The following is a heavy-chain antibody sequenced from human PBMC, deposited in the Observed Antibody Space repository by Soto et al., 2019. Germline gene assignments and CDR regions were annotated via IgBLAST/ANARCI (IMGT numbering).Heavy chain of an antibody. CDR2: IIPIFGTA. D-gene: IGHD6-13*01. J-gene: IGHJ4*02. CDR1: GGTFSSYA. V-gene: IGHV1-69*13. Sequence: ASVKVSCKASGGTFSSYAISWVRQAPGQGLEWMGGIIPIFGTANYAQKFQGRVTMTADESTSTAYMELSSLRSEDTAVYYCARDRAIADLYYFDYWGQGTLVTVSS. CDR3: ARDRAIADLYYFDY.